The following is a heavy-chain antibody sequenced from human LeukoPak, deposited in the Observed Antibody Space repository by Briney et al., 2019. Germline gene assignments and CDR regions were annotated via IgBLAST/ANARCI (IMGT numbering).Heavy chain of an antibody. J-gene: IGHJ4*02. Sequence: GGSLRLSCAASGFTFNMYSMNWVRQAPGKGLEWLSYISNSGNTIYYADSVEGRFTISRDNAKNSLYLQMNSLRAEDTAVYYCAREGGYTYGSFGYWGQGTLVAVSS. CDR1: GFTFNMYS. V-gene: IGHV3-48*01. D-gene: IGHD5-18*01. CDR3: AREGGYTYGSFGY. CDR2: ISNSGNTI.